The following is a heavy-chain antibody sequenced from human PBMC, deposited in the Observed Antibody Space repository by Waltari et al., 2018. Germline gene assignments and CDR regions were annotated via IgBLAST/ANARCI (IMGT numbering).Heavy chain of an antibody. CDR1: GFPFRRSA. CDR2: IRGSGGST. D-gene: IGHD3-16*01. V-gene: IGHV3-23*04. J-gene: IGHJ4*02. Sequence: EVQLVESGGGLVQPGGSLRLSCAASGFPFRRSAMSWVRQAPGKGLEWGSAIRGSGGSTYYADSVKGRFTISRDNSKNTLYLQMNSLRAEDTAVYYCAKPGGQNYWGQGTLVTVSS. CDR3: AKPGGQNY.